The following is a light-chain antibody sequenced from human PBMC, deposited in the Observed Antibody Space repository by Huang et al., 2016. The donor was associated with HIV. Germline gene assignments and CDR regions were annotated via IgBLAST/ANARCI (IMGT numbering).Light chain of an antibody. CDR1: QTISTF. V-gene: IGKV1-39*01. CDR3: QQTSSVPLT. J-gene: IGKJ4*01. Sequence: DIQMTQSPSSLSASVGDRISITCRASQTISTFLNWYQQKPGQAPKLLIYAASNLQSGVSSRFSGTGSGTLFTLTVTGLLPDDFATYFCQQTSSVPLTFGGGTKAEMK. CDR2: AAS.